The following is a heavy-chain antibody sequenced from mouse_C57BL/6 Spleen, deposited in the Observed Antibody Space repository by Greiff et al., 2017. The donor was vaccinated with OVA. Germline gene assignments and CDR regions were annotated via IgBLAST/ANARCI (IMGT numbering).Heavy chain of an antibody. CDR3: ARSDSSGGYYFDY. J-gene: IGHJ2*01. CDR2: IYPGDGDT. V-gene: IGHV1-80*01. D-gene: IGHD3-2*02. CDR1: GYAFSSYW. Sequence: VQLMQSGAELVKPGASVKISCKASGYAFSSYWMNWVKQRPGKGLEWIGQIYPGDGDTNYNGKFKGKATLTADKSSSTAYMQLSSLTSEDSAVYFCARSDSSGGYYFDYWGQGTTLTVSS.